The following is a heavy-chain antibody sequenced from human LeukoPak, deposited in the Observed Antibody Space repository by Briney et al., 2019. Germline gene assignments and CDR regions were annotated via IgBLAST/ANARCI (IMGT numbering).Heavy chain of an antibody. CDR3: ASRASGSSVEY. V-gene: IGHV4-30-4*01. CDR1: GGSISSGDYY. D-gene: IGHD3-10*01. J-gene: IGHJ4*02. CDR2: IYYSGST. Sequence: SETLSLTCTVSGGSISSGDYYWSWIRQPPGKGLEWIGYIYYSGSTYYNPSLKSRVAISVDTSKNQFSLKLSSVTAADTAVYYCASRASGSSVEYWGQGTLVTVSS.